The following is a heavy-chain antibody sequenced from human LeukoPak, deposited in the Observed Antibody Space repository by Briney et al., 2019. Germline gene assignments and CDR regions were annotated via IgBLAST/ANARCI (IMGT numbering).Heavy chain of an antibody. J-gene: IGHJ4*02. V-gene: IGHV4-39*07. CDR3: AREPTVLRLGELSFLFDY. D-gene: IGHD3-16*02. CDR1: GGSISSTNYY. Sequence: PSETLSLTCTVSGGSISSTNYYWGWIRQPPGKGLEWIGSIYYSGSTYYNPSPKSRVTISVDTSKNQFSLKLSSVTAADTAVYYCAREPTVLRLGELSFLFDYWGQGTLVTVSS. CDR2: IYYSGST.